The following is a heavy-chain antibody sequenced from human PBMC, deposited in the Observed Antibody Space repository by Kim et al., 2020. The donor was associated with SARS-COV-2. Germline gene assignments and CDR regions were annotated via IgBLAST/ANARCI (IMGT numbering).Heavy chain of an antibody. CDR1: GGSISSGGYY. Sequence: SETLSLTCTVSGGSISSGGYYWSWIRQHPGKGLEWIGYIYYSGSTYYNPSLKSRVTISVDTSKNQFSLKLSSVTAADTAVYYCARDSGYYDSSGMDYWGQGTLVTVSS. CDR2: IYYSGST. J-gene: IGHJ4*02. D-gene: IGHD3-22*01. CDR3: ARDSGYYDSSGMDY. V-gene: IGHV4-31*03.